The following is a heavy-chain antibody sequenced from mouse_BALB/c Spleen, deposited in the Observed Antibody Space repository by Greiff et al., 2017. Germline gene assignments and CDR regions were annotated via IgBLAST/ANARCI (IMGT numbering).Heavy chain of an antibody. CDR3: ASLLFPDY. CDR2: ISSGGSYT. D-gene: IGHD6-5*01. Sequence: EVQVVESGGGLVKPGGSLKLSCAASGFTFSSYAMSWVRQTPEKRLEWVATISSGGSYTYYPDSVKGRFTISRDNAKNTLYLQMSSLRSEDTAMYYCASLLFPDYWGQGTTLTVSS. V-gene: IGHV5-9-3*01. CDR1: GFTFSSYA. J-gene: IGHJ2*01.